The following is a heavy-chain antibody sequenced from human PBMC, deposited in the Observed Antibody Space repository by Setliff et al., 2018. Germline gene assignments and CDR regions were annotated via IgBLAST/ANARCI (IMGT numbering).Heavy chain of an antibody. J-gene: IGHJ6*03. CDR2: MHQSGRI. V-gene: IGHV4-34*01. D-gene: IGHD3-22*01. Sequence: SETLSLTCDVYDGAFSTYYWTWIRQPPGKGLEWIGDMHQSGRINFNPSLKSRVTMSADPSKNQFSLKVTSVSAADTAVYYCAREGPESDSSGYMDVWGQGTTVTVSS. CDR3: AREGPESDSSGYMDV. CDR1: DGAFSTYY.